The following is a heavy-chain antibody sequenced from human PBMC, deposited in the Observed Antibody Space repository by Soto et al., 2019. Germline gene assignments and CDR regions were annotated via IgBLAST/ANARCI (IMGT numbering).Heavy chain of an antibody. D-gene: IGHD3-22*01. Sequence: SVKVSCKASGGTFSSYAISWVRQAPGQGLEWMGGIIPIFGTANYAQKFQGRVTITADESTSTAYMELSSLRSEDTAVYYCARGPYYYDSSGYWAYYCDYWGQGTLVTVSS. V-gene: IGHV1-69*13. CDR2: IIPIFGTA. CDR3: ARGPYYYDSSGYWAYYCDY. J-gene: IGHJ4*02. CDR1: GGTFSSYA.